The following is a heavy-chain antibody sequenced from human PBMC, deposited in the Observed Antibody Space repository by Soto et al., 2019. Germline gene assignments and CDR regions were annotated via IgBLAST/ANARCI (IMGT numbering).Heavy chain of an antibody. CDR1: GGTFGSCA. V-gene: IGHV1-69*05. J-gene: IGHJ4*02. Sequence: CCKDSGGTFGSCAISWVRQAHKQGLEWMGGIIPIFGTANYAQRFQYRVIMTRETSTSTFYMELNGVRSEDSAVYYCARGGPDLATIGSCDYWGKGTLVTVS. CDR3: ARGGPDLATIGSCDY. D-gene: IGHD5-12*01. CDR2: IIPIFGTA.